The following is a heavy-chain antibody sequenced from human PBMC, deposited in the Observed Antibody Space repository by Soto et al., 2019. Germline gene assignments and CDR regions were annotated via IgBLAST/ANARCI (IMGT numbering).Heavy chain of an antibody. J-gene: IGHJ4*02. CDR3: ARSAPPIDY. CDR1: GYTFTSYA. Sequence: ASVKVSRKASGYTFTSYAMHWVRQAPGQRLEWMGWINAGNGNTKQSQKFQGRVTITRDTSASTAYMELSSLRSEDTAVYYCARSAPPIDYWGQGTLVTVSS. CDR2: INAGNGNT. V-gene: IGHV1-3*01.